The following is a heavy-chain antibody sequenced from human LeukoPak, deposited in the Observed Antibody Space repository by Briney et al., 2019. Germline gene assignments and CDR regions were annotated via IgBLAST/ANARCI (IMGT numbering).Heavy chain of an antibody. V-gene: IGHV4-4*07. Sequence: PSETLSLTCTVSGGSISSYYWSWFRQPAGKGLEWIGRIYTSGSTYYNPSLKSRVTMSVDTSKNQFSLKLSSVTAADTAVYYCASGYYDSSGYFVDYWGQGTLVTVSS. D-gene: IGHD3-22*01. J-gene: IGHJ4*02. CDR1: GGSISSYY. CDR3: ASGYYDSSGYFVDY. CDR2: IYTSGST.